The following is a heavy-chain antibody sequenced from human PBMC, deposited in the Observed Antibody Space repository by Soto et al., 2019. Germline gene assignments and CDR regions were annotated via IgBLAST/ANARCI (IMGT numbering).Heavy chain of an antibody. Sequence: SVKVSCKASAYTFTNYGISWVRQAPGQGLEWMGGIIPIFGTANYAQKFQGRVTITADKSTSTAYMELSSLRSEDTAVYYCAVNYYDSSGYGPNFDYWGQGTLVTVSS. V-gene: IGHV1-69*06. CDR3: AVNYYDSSGYGPNFDY. J-gene: IGHJ4*02. CDR1: AYTFTNYG. D-gene: IGHD3-22*01. CDR2: IIPIFGTA.